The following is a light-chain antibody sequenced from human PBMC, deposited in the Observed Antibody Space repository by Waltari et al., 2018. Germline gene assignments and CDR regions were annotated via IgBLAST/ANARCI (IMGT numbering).Light chain of an antibody. J-gene: IGKJ4*01. V-gene: IGKV1-5*03. CDR3: QQYNGN. Sequence: DIQMTQHPSTLCASVGDRVTITCRARQSIINWLAWYQQKPGKAPKLLIYKASGLESGVPSRFSGSGSGTEFTLTISSLQPDDFATYYCQQYNGNFGGGTKVEIK. CDR2: KAS. CDR1: QSIINW.